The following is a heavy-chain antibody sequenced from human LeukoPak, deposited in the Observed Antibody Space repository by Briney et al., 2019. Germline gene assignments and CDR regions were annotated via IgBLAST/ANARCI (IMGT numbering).Heavy chain of an antibody. CDR1: GGSISTSSYY. CDR2: IYYSGST. Sequence: SETLSLTCTVSGGSISTSSYYWSWIRQPPGKGLEWIGYIYYSGSTYYNPSLKSRVTISVDTSKNQFSLKLSSVTAADTAVYYCARVRIAAANPPFDYWGQGTLVTVSS. CDR3: ARVRIAAANPPFDY. V-gene: IGHV4-30-4*08. J-gene: IGHJ4*02. D-gene: IGHD6-13*01.